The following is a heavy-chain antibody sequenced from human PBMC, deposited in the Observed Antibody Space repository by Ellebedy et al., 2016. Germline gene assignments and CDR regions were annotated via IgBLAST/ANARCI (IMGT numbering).Heavy chain of an antibody. Sequence: GGSLRLXXKGSGYSFTSYWIGWVRQMPGKGLEWMGIIYPGDSDTRYSPYFQGQVTISADKSISTAYLQWSSLKASDTAMYYCARQGPVTIFGVVPLDPWGQGTLVTVSS. CDR1: GYSFTSYW. CDR3: ARQGPVTIFGVVPLDP. J-gene: IGHJ5*02. CDR2: IYPGDSDT. V-gene: IGHV5-51*01. D-gene: IGHD3-3*01.